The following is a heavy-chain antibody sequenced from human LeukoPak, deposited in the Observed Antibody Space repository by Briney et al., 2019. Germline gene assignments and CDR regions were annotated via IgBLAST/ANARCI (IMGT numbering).Heavy chain of an antibody. Sequence: GGSLRLSCAASGFTFSSYEMNWVRQAPGKGLEWVSYISSSSSTIYYADSVKGRFTISRDNPKNSLYLQMNSLRAEDTAVYYCARYAFIGGFDYWGQGALVTVSS. V-gene: IGHV3-48*03. CDR2: ISSSSSTI. CDR1: GFTFSSYE. CDR3: ARYAFIGGFDY. D-gene: IGHD3-16*01. J-gene: IGHJ4*02.